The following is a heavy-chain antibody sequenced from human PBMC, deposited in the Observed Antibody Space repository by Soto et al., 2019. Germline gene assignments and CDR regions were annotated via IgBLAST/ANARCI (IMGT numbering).Heavy chain of an antibody. J-gene: IGHJ4*02. Sequence: QVQLVESGGGVVQPGRSLRLSCAASGFTFSNFGMHWVRQAPGKGLEWVASISYDGNIKYSADSVKGRFTISRDNSKNPLYLQMSSLRSEDTAVYYWAIFWGPVTAAVDDYWGQGTRVTVPS. CDR1: GFTFSNFG. D-gene: IGHD6-13*01. V-gene: IGHV3-30*03. CDR3: AIFWGPVTAAVDDY. CDR2: ISYDGNIK.